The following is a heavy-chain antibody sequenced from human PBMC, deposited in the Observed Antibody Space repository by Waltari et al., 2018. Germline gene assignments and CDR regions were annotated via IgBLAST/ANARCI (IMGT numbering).Heavy chain of an antibody. J-gene: IGHJ4*02. V-gene: IGHV4-30-4*08. CDR3: ARDQGYGDYVPARD. CDR2: IYYSGST. Sequence: QVQLQESGPGLVKPSQTLSLTCTVSGGSISSGDYYWSWLRQPPGKGLEWIGYIYYSGSTYSNPSLKNRVTISVDTSKNQFSLKLSSVTAADTAVYYCARDQGYGDYVPARDLGQGTLVTVSS. D-gene: IGHD4-17*01. CDR1: GGSISSGDYY.